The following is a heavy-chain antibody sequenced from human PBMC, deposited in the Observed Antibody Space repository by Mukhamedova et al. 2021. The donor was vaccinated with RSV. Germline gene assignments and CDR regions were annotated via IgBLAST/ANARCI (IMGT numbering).Heavy chain of an antibody. J-gene: IGHJ3*02. CDR3: VRDSSYGAFDI. CDR2: SCANDACT. CDR1: SIETYG. V-gene: IGHV3-20*01. D-gene: IGHD2-2*01. Sequence: SIETYGMNWVRQAPGKGLEWVSASCANDACTGYADSVKGRFTIARDNTKKSLYLQMNDLRAEDTALYHCVRDSSYGAFDIWGQGT.